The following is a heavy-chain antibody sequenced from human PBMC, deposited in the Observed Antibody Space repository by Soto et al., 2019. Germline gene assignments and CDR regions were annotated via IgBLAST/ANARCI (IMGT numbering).Heavy chain of an antibody. J-gene: IGHJ4*02. CDR2: IIPIFGTA. CDR1: GGTFSSYA. Sequence: ASVKVSCKASGGTFSSYAISWVRQAPGQGLEWMGGIIPIFGTANYAQKFQGRVTITADESTSTAYMELSSLRSEDTAVYYCYMVRGVISYFDYWGQGTLVTVSS. V-gene: IGHV1-69*13. D-gene: IGHD3-10*01. CDR3: YMVRGVISYFDY.